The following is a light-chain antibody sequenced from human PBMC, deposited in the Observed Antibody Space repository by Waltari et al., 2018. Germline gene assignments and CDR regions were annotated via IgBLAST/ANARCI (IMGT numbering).Light chain of an antibody. Sequence: QSALTQPPSASGSPGQSVTLSCTRPSSAVGGYNYVPWYQQHPATAPKPMLYGVSKRPSGVPDRFSGSKSGNTASLTVSGLQAEDEADYYCSSYAGSNNLVFGGGTKLTVL. J-gene: IGLJ2*01. CDR2: GVS. CDR1: SSAVGGYNY. V-gene: IGLV2-8*01. CDR3: SSYAGSNNLV.